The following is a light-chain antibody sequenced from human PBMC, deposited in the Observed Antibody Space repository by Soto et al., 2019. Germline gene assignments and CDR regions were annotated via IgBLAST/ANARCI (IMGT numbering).Light chain of an antibody. CDR3: QSNDSSLSGYV. CDR1: TSNIGAGYD. CDR2: GNS. V-gene: IGLV1-40*01. J-gene: IGLJ1*01. Sequence: VLTQPPSVSGAPGQRVTISCTGGTSNIGAGYDVHWYQQLPGTAPKLLIYGNSNRPSGVPDRFSGSKSGTSASLAITGLQAEDEGDYYCQSNDSSLSGYVFGTGTKVTVL.